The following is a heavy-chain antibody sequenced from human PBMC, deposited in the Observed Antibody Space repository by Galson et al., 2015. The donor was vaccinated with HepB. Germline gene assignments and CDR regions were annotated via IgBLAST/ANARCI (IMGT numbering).Heavy chain of an antibody. CDR3: AKGTRDSHKKPKIMVRGVNSEYYYYGMDV. V-gene: IGHV3-23*01. CDR2: ISGSGGST. J-gene: IGHJ6*02. Sequence: SLRLSCAASGFTFSSYAMSWVRQAPGEGLEWVSAISGSGGSTYYADSVKGRFTISRDNSKNTLYLQMNSLRAEDTAVYYCAKGTRDSHKKPKIMVRGVNSEYYYYGMDVWGQGTTVTVSS. D-gene: IGHD3-10*01. CDR1: GFTFSSYA.